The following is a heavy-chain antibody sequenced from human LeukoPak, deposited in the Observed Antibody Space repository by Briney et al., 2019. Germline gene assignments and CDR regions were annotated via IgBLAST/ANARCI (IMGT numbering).Heavy chain of an antibody. V-gene: IGHV4-59*01. J-gene: IGHJ4*02. CDR2: IYYSGST. D-gene: IGHD3-10*01. CDR1: GGSISSYY. CDR3: ARAERFRGYYGSGSHDY. Sequence: PSETLSLTCTVSGGSISSYYWSWIRQPPGKGLEWIGYIYYSGSTNYNPSLKSRVTISVDTSKNQFSLKLSSVTAADTAVYYCARAERFRGYYGSGSHDYWGQGTLVTVSS.